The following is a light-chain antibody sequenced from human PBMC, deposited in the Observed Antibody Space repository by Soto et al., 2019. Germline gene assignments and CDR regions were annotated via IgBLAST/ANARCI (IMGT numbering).Light chain of an antibody. Sequence: EIVMTQSPATLSVSPGERATLSCRASQSVRSNLAWYQQKPGQAPRLLIYGASTRATGIPARFSGSGSGTELTLTISSLQSEDFADYYCQQYNNWPPYTFGQGTKLEIK. CDR3: QQYNNWPPYT. V-gene: IGKV3-15*01. CDR1: QSVRSN. J-gene: IGKJ2*01. CDR2: GAS.